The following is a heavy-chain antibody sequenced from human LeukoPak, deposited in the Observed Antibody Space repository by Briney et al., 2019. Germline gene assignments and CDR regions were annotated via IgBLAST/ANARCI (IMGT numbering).Heavy chain of an antibody. CDR1: GFTFSSYA. D-gene: IGHD3-10*01. J-gene: IGHJ4*02. CDR3: ARDLSTSRITMVRGAIN. V-gene: IGHV3-30-3*01. CDR2: ISYDGSNK. Sequence: PGGSLRLSCAASGFTFSSYAMHWVRQAPGKGLEWVAVISYDGSNKYYADSVKGRFTISRDNSKNTLYLQMNSLRAEDTAVYYCARDLSTSRITMVRGAINWGQGTLVTVSS.